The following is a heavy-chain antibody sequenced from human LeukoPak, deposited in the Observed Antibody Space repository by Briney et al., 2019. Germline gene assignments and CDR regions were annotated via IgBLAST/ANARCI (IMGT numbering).Heavy chain of an antibody. Sequence: ASVKVSCKASGYTFTGYYMHWVRQAPGQGLEWMGWINPNSGGTIYAQKFQGRVTMTRDTSISTAYMELSRLRSDDTAVYYCARDSRSGHPIDYWGQGTLVTVSS. CDR1: GYTFTGYY. J-gene: IGHJ4*02. D-gene: IGHD2-15*01. CDR2: INPNSGGT. V-gene: IGHV1-2*02. CDR3: ARDSRSGHPIDY.